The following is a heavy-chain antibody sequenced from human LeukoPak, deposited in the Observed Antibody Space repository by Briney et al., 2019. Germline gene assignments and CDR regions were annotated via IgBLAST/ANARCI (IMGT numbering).Heavy chain of an antibody. CDR2: IYYSGST. J-gene: IGHJ4*02. CDR1: GGSISSYY. Sequence: SETLSLTCTVSGGSISSYYWSWIRQPPGKGLEWIGYIYYSGSTNYNPSLKSRVTISVDTSKNQFSLKLSSVTAADTAVYYCARHARGGEYYDFWSGYYTGFGPFDYWGQGTLVTVSS. V-gene: IGHV4-59*08. CDR3: ARHARGGEYYDFWSGYYTGFGPFDY. D-gene: IGHD3-3*01.